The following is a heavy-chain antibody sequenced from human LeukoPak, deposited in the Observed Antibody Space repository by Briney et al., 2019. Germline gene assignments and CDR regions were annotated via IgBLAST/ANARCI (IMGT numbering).Heavy chain of an antibody. V-gene: IGHV3-23*01. CDR3: AKVPKFGELLD. D-gene: IGHD3-10*02. CDR1: GFTFSSYA. J-gene: IGHJ4*02. CDR2: ISGSGGST. Sequence: GGSLRLSCAASGFTFSSYAMSWVRQAPGKGLEWVSAISGSGGSTYYADSVKGRFTISRDNAKNTLYVQMNGLRAEDTAVYYCAKVPKFGELLDWGQGTLVTVSS.